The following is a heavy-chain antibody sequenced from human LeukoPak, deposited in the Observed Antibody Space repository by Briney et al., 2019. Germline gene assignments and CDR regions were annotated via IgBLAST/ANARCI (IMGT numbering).Heavy chain of an antibody. Sequence: GGSLRLSCAASGFTFSSYGMSWVRQAPGKGLEWVSGISGSGGSTNYADSVKGRFTISRDNSKNTLYLQMNSLRAEDTALYYCAKDSSGWYHWFDPWGQGTLVTVSS. J-gene: IGHJ5*02. CDR1: GFTFSSYG. CDR2: ISGSGGST. V-gene: IGHV3-23*01. CDR3: AKDSSGWYHWFDP. D-gene: IGHD6-19*01.